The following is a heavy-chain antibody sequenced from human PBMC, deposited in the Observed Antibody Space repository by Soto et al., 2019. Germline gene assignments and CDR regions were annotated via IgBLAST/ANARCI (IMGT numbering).Heavy chain of an antibody. J-gene: IGHJ5*02. CDR3: AASYYYDILTGYYNWFDP. D-gene: IGHD3-9*01. CDR2: FDPEDGET. V-gene: IGHV1-24*01. CDR1: GYTLTELS. Sequence: ASVKVSCKVSGYTLTELSMHWVRQAPGKGLEWMGGFDPEDGETIYAQKFQGRVTMTEDTSTDTAYMELSSLRSEDTAVYYCAASYYYDILTGYYNWFDPSGQGTLVTVSS.